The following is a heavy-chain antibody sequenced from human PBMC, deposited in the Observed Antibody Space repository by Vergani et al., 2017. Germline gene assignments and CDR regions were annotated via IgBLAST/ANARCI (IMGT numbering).Heavy chain of an antibody. Sequence: QVQLQESGPGLVKPSGTLSLTCAVSGGSISSSNWWSWVRQPPGKGLEWIGEIYHSGSTNYNPSLKSRVTISVDKSKNQFSLKLSSVTAADTAVDYCARDPGGYCSSTSCYAYFDYWGQGTLVTVSS. CDR2: IYHSGST. CDR1: GGSISSSNW. J-gene: IGHJ4*02. V-gene: IGHV4-4*02. CDR3: ARDPGGYCSSTSCYAYFDY. D-gene: IGHD2-2*01.